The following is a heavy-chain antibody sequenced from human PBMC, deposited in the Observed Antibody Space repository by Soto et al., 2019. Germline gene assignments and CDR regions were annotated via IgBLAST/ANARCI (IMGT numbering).Heavy chain of an antibody. V-gene: IGHV1-18*04. Sequence: QVQVVQSGPDLKRPGASMKVSCKASGYTFTSYGISWVRPAPGQGLEWMAWISPLKGRTQYSQKAQGRVTLSTDTSSNTAYMEMTTLRVDDTAVYYCAMDYGDRPEYFKHWGQGTLVTVS. CDR3: AMDYGDRPEYFKH. D-gene: IGHD4-17*01. CDR2: ISPLKGRT. J-gene: IGHJ1*01. CDR1: GYTFTSYG.